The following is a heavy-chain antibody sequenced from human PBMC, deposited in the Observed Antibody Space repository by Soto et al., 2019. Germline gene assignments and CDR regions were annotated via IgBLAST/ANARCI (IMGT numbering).Heavy chain of an antibody. Sequence: EVHLVESGGGSVQPGRSLKLSCAGSGFAFSSYWIHWVRQVPGKGLVWVSRINGDGSTTSYADSVRGRFTISRDNAKDTLYLQMNSLRAEDTALYYCARVGQGRYYFDYWGQGTLVTVFS. J-gene: IGHJ4*02. CDR2: INGDGSTT. CDR3: ARVGQGRYYFDY. CDR1: GFAFSSYW. V-gene: IGHV3-74*01.